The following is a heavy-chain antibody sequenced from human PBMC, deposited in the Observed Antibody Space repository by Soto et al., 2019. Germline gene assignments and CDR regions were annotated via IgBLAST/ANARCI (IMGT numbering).Heavy chain of an antibody. D-gene: IGHD3-3*01. CDR2: ISSSSSYI. CDR1: GFTFSSYR. Sequence: EVQLVESGGGLVKPGASLRLSCAASGFTFSSYRMSWVRQAPGRGLEWVSSISSSSSYIYYADSVKGRFTISRDNAKNSLSLQNNSLRAEDTAGYYCARDSYDLWTAYTYWGQGTQVTVTS. V-gene: IGHV3-21*01. CDR3: ARDSYDLWTAYTY. J-gene: IGHJ4*02.